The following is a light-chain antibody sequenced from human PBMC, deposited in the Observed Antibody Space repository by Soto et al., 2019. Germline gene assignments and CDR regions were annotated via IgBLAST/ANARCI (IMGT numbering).Light chain of an antibody. CDR1: QSISNY. V-gene: IGKV3-11*01. J-gene: IGKJ2*01. CDR3: QQSTNWPPYT. CDR2: DAS. Sequence: IVLTQSPVTLSLSPGERATLSCRARQSISNYLAWYQQKPSQAPRLLIYDASNRATGIPARFSGSGSGTDFTLTISSLEPEDFAVYYCQQSTNWPPYTFVQGTKLEIE.